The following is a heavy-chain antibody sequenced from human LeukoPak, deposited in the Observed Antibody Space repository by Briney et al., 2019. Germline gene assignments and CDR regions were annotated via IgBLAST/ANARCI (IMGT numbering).Heavy chain of an antibody. V-gene: IGHV4-59*08. D-gene: IGHD1-1*01. J-gene: IGHJ4*02. CDR2: IYYSGST. CDR1: GGSISSYY. Sequence: SETLSLTCTVSGGSISSYYWSWIRQPPGKGLEWIGYIYYSGSTNYNPSLKSRVTISVDTSKNQFSLKLNSVTAADTAVYSCARRAYSAAYWKHFDYWGQGTLVTVSS. CDR3: ARRAYSAAYWKHFDY.